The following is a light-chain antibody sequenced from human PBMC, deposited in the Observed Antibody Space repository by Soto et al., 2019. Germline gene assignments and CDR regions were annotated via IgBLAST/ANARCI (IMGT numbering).Light chain of an antibody. CDR2: GAS. Sequence: EIVLTQSPATLSVSPGERATLSCRASQSVSSDLAWYQQKPGQAPRLLFYGASTRATGIPDRFRGSGSGTEFTLTISSLQSEDFAVYYCQQYYKWPPLTFGGGTKVDIK. CDR1: QSVSSD. J-gene: IGKJ4*01. V-gene: IGKV3-15*01. CDR3: QQYYKWPPLT.